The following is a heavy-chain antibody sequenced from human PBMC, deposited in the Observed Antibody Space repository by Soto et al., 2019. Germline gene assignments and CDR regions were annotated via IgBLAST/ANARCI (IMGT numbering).Heavy chain of an antibody. CDR3: ARTALTMVRGVLNYFDY. CDR1: GFTFSSYE. J-gene: IGHJ4*02. D-gene: IGHD3-10*01. V-gene: IGHV3-48*03. Sequence: GGSLRLSCAASGFTFSSYEMNWVRQAPGKGLEWVSYISSSGSTIYYADSVKGRFTISRDNAKISLYLQMNSLRAEDTAVYYCARTALTMVRGVLNYFDYWGQGTLVTVSS. CDR2: ISSSGSTI.